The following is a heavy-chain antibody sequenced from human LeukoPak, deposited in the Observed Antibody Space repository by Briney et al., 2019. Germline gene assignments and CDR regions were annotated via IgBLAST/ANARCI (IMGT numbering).Heavy chain of an antibody. CDR2: IYYSGST. J-gene: IGHJ4*02. Sequence: PSETLSLTCAVYGGSFSGYYWSWIRQPPGKGLEWIGYIYYSGSTNYNPSLKSRVTISVDTSKNQFSLKLSSVTAADTAVYYCARSSPTGWYYFDYWGQGTLVTVSS. CDR3: ARSSPTGWYYFDY. D-gene: IGHD6-19*01. V-gene: IGHV4-59*08. CDR1: GGSFSGYY.